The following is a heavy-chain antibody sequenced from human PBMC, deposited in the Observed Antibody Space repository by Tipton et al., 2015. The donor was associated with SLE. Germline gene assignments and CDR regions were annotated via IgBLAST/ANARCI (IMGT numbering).Heavy chain of an antibody. CDR2: INYSGNT. CDR1: GGSISNYY. D-gene: IGHD1-1*01. Sequence: TLSLTCTVSGGSISNYYWSWLRQPPGKGLEWIGYINYSGNTNYNPSLKSRVTTSVDTSKNQLSLKLHYVTATDTAVYYCARGRDGTDVFVMDVWGPGTTVTVSS. J-gene: IGHJ6*02. CDR3: ARGRDGTDVFVMDV. V-gene: IGHV4-59*01.